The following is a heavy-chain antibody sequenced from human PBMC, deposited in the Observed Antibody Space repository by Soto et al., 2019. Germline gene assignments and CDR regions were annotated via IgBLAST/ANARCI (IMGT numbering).Heavy chain of an antibody. D-gene: IGHD3-10*01. Sequence: EVQLVESGGGLIQPGGSLRLSCVASGFNVSRHHMNWVRQAPGKGLEWVSLIDGGGSTFYTDSVKGRLTISRDNSKNTVYFQMNSLRGEDTAVYFCTRGGSLGSGTYSDYWGQGTLVTVSS. CDR3: TRGGSLGSGTYSDY. V-gene: IGHV3-53*01. CDR1: GFNVSRHH. CDR2: IDGGGST. J-gene: IGHJ4*02.